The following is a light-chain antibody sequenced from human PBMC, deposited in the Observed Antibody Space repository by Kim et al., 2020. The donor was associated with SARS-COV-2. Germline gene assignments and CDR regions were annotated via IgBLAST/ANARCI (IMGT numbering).Light chain of an antibody. CDR2: NNN. J-gene: IGLJ3*02. CDR3: TAWDDSLSAWV. CDR1: TSNFAINP. V-gene: IGLV1-44*01. Sequence: ELTQPPSASATPGQRVTVSCSGSTSNFAINPVTWYQHVPGTAPKVVIYNNNKRPSGVPDRISGSKSGTSASLAISGLQSEDEADYYCTAWDDSLSAWVFGGGTKVTVL.